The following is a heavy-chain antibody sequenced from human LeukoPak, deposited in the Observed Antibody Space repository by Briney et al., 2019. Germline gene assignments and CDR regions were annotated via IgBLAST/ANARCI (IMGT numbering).Heavy chain of an antibody. D-gene: IGHD3-10*01. Sequence: GRSLRLSCAASGFTFSSYAMHWVRQAPGKGLEWVANIKQDGSDTYYVASVKGRFTISRDNAKNSLCLQMNSLRAEDTAVYYCATSPGYYAWSPFDYWGQGTLVTVSS. CDR1: GFTFSSYA. CDR3: ATSPGYYAWSPFDY. V-gene: IGHV3-7*01. CDR2: IKQDGSDT. J-gene: IGHJ4*02.